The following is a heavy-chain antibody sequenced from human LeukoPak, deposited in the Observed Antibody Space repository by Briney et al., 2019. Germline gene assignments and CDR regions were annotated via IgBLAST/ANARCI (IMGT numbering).Heavy chain of an antibody. CDR2: ISYDGSNK. J-gene: IGHJ4*02. CDR3: AREGSYYYDSSGFGLRFLEYYFDY. Sequence: GRSLRLSCAASGFTFSSYAMHWVRQAPGKGLEWVAVISYDGSNKYYADSVKGRFTISRDNSKNTLYLQMNSLRAEDTAVYYCAREGSYYYDSSGFGLRFLEYYFDYWGQGTLVTVSS. CDR1: GFTFSSYA. D-gene: IGHD3-22*01. V-gene: IGHV3-30-3*01.